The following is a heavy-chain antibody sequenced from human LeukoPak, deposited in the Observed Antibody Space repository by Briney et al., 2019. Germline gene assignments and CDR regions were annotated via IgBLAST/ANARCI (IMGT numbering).Heavy chain of an antibody. D-gene: IGHD5-12*01. V-gene: IGHV4-39*07. CDR3: ARGVIGYAYFDY. J-gene: IGHJ4*02. CDR1: GGSVNSQNYY. CDR2: INHSGST. Sequence: PSETLSLTCTVSGGSVNSQNYYWNWIRQPPGKGLEWIGEINHSGSTYYNPSLKSRVTISVDRSKNQFSLKLSSVTAADTAVYYCARGVIGYAYFDYWGQGTLVTVSS.